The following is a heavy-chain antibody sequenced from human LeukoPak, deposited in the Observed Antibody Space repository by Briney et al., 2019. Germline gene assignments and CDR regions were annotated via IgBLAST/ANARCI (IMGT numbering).Heavy chain of an antibody. CDR3: AKAITNSGYDY. J-gene: IGHJ4*02. CDR1: GFTFSSYP. Sequence: GGSLRLSCAASGFTFSSYPMSWVRQTPGKGLEWVSGINWNSGNIGYADSVKGRFTISRDNAKNSLYLQMNSLRPDDTALYYCAKAITNSGYDYWGQGSLVTVSS. CDR2: INWNSGNI. V-gene: IGHV3-9*01. D-gene: IGHD5-12*01.